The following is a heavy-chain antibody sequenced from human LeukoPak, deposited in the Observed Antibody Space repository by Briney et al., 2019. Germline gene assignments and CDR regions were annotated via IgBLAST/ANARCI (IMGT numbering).Heavy chain of an antibody. D-gene: IGHD1-26*01. V-gene: IGHV1-18*01. J-gene: IGHJ4*02. CDR1: GYTFNTYG. Sequence: DSVKVSCKGSGYTFNTYGVPWVRQAPGQGLEWMGWINTDTLNTRYEQKFQGRVTMTTDTSTSTAYMELRSLTSDDTAVYYCARGGSFQYDFWGQGTLVTVS. CDR2: INTDTLNT. CDR3: ARGGSFQYDF.